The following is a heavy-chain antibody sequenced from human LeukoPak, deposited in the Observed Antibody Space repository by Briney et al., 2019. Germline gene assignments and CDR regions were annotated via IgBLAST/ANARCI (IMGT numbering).Heavy chain of an antibody. CDR2: INHSGST. CDR3: ARARRPVAAFDI. V-gene: IGHV4-34*01. J-gene: IGHJ3*02. Sequence: SETLSLTCAVYGGSFSGYYWSWIRQPPGKGLEWIGEINHSGSTNYNPSLKSRVTISVDTSKNQFSLKLSSVTAADTAVYCCARARRPVAAFDIWGQGTMVTVSS. CDR1: GGSFSGYY.